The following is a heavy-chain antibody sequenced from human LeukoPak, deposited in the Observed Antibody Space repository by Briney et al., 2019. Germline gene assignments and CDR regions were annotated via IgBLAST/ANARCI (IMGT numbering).Heavy chain of an antibody. CDR1: GGSISSGNDY. Sequence: HSETLSLTCSVSGGSISSGNDYWSWIRQPAGKGLEWIGRIYTSGSTNYNPSLKSRVTISVDTSKDQFSLKLSSVTAADTAVYYCARGGNGFDPWGQGTLVTVSS. CDR2: IYTSGST. V-gene: IGHV4-61*02. J-gene: IGHJ5*02. CDR3: ARGGNGFDP.